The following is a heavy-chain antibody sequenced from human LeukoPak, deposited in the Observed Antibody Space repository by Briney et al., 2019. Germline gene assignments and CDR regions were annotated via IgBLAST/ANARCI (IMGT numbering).Heavy chain of an antibody. CDR1: GGTFSSYA. CDR3: ARERSWRDAFDI. J-gene: IGHJ3*02. Sequence: ASVKVSCKASGGTFSSYAISWVRQAPGQGLEWMGGIIPIFGTANYAQKFQGRVTITADESTSTAYMELSSLRSEDTAVYYCARERSWRDAFDIWGQGTMVTVSS. CDR2: IIPIFGTA. V-gene: IGHV1-69*01.